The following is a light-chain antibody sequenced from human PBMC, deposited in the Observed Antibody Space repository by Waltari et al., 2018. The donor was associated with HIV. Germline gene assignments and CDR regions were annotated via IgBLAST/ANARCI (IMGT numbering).Light chain of an antibody. J-gene: IGLJ1*01. CDR3: SSYISTTTL. CDR2: EVS. CDR1: SSDIGHYKY. V-gene: IGLV2-14*01. Sequence: QSAPTQPASVSGSPGQSITISCTGTSSDIGHYKYVSWYPPSPGTAPNLMIYEVSNRPSGVSNRFSSSKSGNTASLTISGLQAEDEADYYCSSYISTTTLFGTGTKVTVL.